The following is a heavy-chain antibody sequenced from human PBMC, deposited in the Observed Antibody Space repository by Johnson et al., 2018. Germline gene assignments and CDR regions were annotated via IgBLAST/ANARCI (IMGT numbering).Heavy chain of an antibody. CDR1: GFTFSSYA. Sequence: QVQLQESGGGVVQPGRSLRLSCAASGFTFSSYAMHWVRQAPGKGLEWVAVISYDGSNKYYADSVKGRFTISRDNSKNTLYLQMNSLRAEDTAVYYCARSTPREFGAFDIWDQGTMVTVSS. V-gene: IGHV3-30-3*01. J-gene: IGHJ3*02. CDR3: ARSTPREFGAFDI. CDR2: ISYDGSNK. D-gene: IGHD2-15*01.